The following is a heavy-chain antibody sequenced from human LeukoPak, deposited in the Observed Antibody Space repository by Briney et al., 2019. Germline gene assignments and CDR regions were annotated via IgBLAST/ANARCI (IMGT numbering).Heavy chain of an antibody. CDR1: GFTFSSYA. CDR2: ISGSGGST. Sequence: GGSLRPSCAASGFTFSSYAMSWVRQGPGEGLVWVSAISGSGGSTYYADSVKGRFTISRDNSKNTLYLQMNSLRAEDTAVYYCAKSDDSSYYFDYWGQGTLVTVSS. J-gene: IGHJ4*02. D-gene: IGHD3-22*01. V-gene: IGHV3-23*01. CDR3: AKSDDSSYYFDY.